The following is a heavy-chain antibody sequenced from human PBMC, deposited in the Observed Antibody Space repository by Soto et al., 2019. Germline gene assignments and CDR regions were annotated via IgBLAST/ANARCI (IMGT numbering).Heavy chain of an antibody. D-gene: IGHD3-22*01. J-gene: IGHJ4*02. CDR1: SGSISSSNW. Sequence: ASETLSLTCAVSSGSISSSNWWSWVRQPPGKGLEWIGEIYHSGTTNYNPALKSRVTISVDTSKSHLSLKLSSVTAADTAVYYRAGQSYESRGYYYAYWGQGTLVTVSS. CDR2: IYHSGTT. CDR3: AGQSYESRGYYYAY. V-gene: IGHV4-4*02.